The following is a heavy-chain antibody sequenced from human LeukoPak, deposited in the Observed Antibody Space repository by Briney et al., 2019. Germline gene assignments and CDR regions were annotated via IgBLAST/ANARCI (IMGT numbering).Heavy chain of an antibody. D-gene: IGHD6-19*01. Sequence: RASLRLSCAAPRFTLSGYAMSWGRHAPGKGLGWVSAISGSGGSAYSADSAKGGFTISRDNSKNTLYLQMNSLRAEDTAVYYCAKGSGWYRIDVDYWGQGTLVTVPS. J-gene: IGHJ4*02. CDR2: ISGSGGSA. V-gene: IGHV3-23*01. CDR1: RFTLSGYA. CDR3: AKGSGWYRIDVDY.